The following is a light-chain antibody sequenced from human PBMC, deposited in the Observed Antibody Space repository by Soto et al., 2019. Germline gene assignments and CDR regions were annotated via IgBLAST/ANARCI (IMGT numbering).Light chain of an antibody. J-gene: IGKJ3*01. CDR3: QQYGSSGVT. CDR2: GVY. Sequence: EMVLTQSPGTLSLSLGERATLSCRASQSLRTNSLAWYQQKPGQAPRLLISGVYSRAAGIPDRFSGSGSGTDFTLTISRLEPEDFAVYYCQQYGSSGVTFGPGTKVDIK. V-gene: IGKV3-20*01. CDR1: QSLRTNS.